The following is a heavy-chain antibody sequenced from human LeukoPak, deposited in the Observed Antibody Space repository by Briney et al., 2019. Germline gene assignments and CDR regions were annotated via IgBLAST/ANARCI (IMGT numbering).Heavy chain of an antibody. CDR1: GFTFRNYG. Sequence: GGSLRLPCAASGFTFRNYGMSWVRQAPGKGLEWVSVISGGRGTTYYADSVKGRFTISRDNSENILYLQMNSLRAEDTAVYHCAKTYYYDSSGYWSAFDIWGQGTMVTVSS. D-gene: IGHD3-22*01. CDR3: AKTYYYDSSGYWSAFDI. CDR2: ISGGRGTT. J-gene: IGHJ3*02. V-gene: IGHV3-23*01.